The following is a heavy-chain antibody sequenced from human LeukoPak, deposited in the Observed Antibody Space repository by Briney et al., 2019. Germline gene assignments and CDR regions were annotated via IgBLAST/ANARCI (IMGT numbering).Heavy chain of an antibody. CDR3: ARDYVVVVAVKGKNQYYFDY. CDR2: INPSGGST. V-gene: IGHV1-46*01. Sequence: ASVKVSCKASGYTFTGYYMHWVRQAPGQGLEWMGIINPSGGSTSYAQKFQGRVTMTRDTSTSTVYMELSSLRSEDTAVYYCARDYVVVVAVKGKNQYYFDYWGQGTLVTVSS. D-gene: IGHD2-15*01. J-gene: IGHJ4*02. CDR1: GYTFTGYY.